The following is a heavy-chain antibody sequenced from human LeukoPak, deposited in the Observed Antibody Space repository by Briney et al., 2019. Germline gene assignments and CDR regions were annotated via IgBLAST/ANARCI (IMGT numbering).Heavy chain of an antibody. CDR1: GGSFSGYY. Sequence: SETLSLTCAVYGGSFSGYYWSWTRQPPGKGLEWIGEINHSGSTNYNPSLKSRVTISVDTSKNQFSLKLSSVTAADTAVYYCARGKRAVRGYFDYWGQGTLVTVSS. V-gene: IGHV4-34*01. CDR2: INHSGST. CDR3: ARGKRAVRGYFDY. J-gene: IGHJ4*02. D-gene: IGHD3-10*01.